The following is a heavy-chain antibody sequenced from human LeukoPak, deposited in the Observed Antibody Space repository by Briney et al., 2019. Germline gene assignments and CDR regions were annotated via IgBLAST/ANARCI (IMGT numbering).Heavy chain of an antibody. J-gene: IGHJ4*02. V-gene: IGHV1-2*06. Sequence: ASVKVSCKASGYAFTGYYMHWVRQAPGQGLEWMGRINPNSGGTNYAQKFQGRVTMTRDTSISTVYMELSRLRSDDTAVYYCARDLGGSYYNYFDYWGQGTLVTVSS. D-gene: IGHD1-26*01. CDR2: INPNSGGT. CDR3: ARDLGGSYYNYFDY. CDR1: GYAFTGYY.